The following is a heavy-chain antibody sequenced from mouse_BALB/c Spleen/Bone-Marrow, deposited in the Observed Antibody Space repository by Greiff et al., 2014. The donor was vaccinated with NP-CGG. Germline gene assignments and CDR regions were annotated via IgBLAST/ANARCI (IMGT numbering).Heavy chain of an antibody. Sequence: VMLMESGAELVRPGSSVKISCKASGYAFSGYWMNWVKQRPGQGLEWIGQIYPGDGDTDYNGKFKGKATLTADKSSSTAYMQLSSLTSEDSAVYFCARGGISVDYWGQGTTLTVSS. V-gene: IGHV1-80*01. CDR3: ARGGISVDY. J-gene: IGHJ2*01. CDR1: GYAFSGYW. CDR2: IYPGDGDT.